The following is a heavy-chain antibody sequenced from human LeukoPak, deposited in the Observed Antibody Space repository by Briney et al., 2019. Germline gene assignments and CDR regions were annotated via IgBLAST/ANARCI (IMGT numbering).Heavy chain of an antibody. Sequence: LETLSLTRTVSGGSISSYYWSWIRQPPGKGLEWIGYIYYSGSTNYNPSLKSRVTISVDTSKNQFSLKLSSVTAADTAVYYCARAGEGYYGSGSYYTEFDYWGQGTLVTVSS. J-gene: IGHJ4*02. CDR2: IYYSGST. CDR1: GGSISSYY. V-gene: IGHV4-59*01. CDR3: ARAGEGYYGSGSYYTEFDY. D-gene: IGHD3-10*01.